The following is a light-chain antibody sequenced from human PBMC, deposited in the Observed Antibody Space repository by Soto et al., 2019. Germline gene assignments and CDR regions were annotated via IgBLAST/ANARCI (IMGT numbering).Light chain of an antibody. Sequence: IQMTQSPSILSASVGNRVTMTRRSSQTITNWLAWYQQKPGKAPRLLIYDASSLESWVPSRFSGSGSGTDFTLTISSLQPEDFATYYCQQSYSTPVTFGQGTRLEIK. CDR2: DAS. CDR1: QTITNW. V-gene: IGKV1-5*01. CDR3: QQSYSTPVT. J-gene: IGKJ5*01.